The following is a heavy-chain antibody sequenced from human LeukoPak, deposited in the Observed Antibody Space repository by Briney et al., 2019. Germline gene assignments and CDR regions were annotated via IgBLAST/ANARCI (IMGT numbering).Heavy chain of an antibody. Sequence: ASVKVSCKASGYSFNDYYIHWVRQVPGQGFEWLGWINPKNCYATYAGNFLGRLTMTSDKSTSTVSMDLISLRSDDTAIYYCAKAGRSDYFLRWFDPWGQGTLVTVSS. CDR1: GYSFNDYY. J-gene: IGHJ5*02. CDR2: INPKNCYA. V-gene: IGHV1-2*02. CDR3: AKAGRSDYFLRWFDP. D-gene: IGHD3-10*01.